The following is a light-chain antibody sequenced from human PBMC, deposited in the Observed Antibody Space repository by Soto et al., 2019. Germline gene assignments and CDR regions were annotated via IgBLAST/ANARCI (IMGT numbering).Light chain of an antibody. CDR3: QQLNSYPFT. CDR1: QGISSA. CDR2: DAS. J-gene: IGKJ5*01. V-gene: IGKV1-13*02. Sequence: AIHLTQSASSLSASVGDRVTITCRASQGISSALAWYQHKPGRPPRVLIYDASSLQSGVPSRFSGSESGTECTLTISSLQPEDSATYYCQQLNSYPFTFGQGTRLEIK.